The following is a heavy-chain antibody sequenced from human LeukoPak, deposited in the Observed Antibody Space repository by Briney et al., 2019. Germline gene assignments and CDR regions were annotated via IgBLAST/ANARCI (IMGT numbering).Heavy chain of an antibody. D-gene: IGHD3-22*01. J-gene: IGHJ4*02. CDR2: IYYSGST. V-gene: IGHV4-39*07. CDR3: ARGQWLLGGGYYLDY. CDR1: GGSISSSSYY. Sequence: SETLSLTCTVSGGSISSSSYYWGWIRQPPGKGLEWIGSIYYSGSTYYNPSLQIRVTISVDTSKNHLSLKLRSVDAAATSVYSCARGQWLLGGGYYLDYWGQGTLVTVSS.